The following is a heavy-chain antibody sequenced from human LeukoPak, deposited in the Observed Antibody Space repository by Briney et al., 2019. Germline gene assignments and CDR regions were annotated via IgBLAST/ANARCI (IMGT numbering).Heavy chain of an antibody. CDR3: ARISDCGGDCYSGYYYYYMDV. J-gene: IGHJ6*03. Sequence: GGSLRLSCAASGFTFSSYSMNWVRQAPGKGLEWVSSISSSSSYIYYADSVKGRFTISRDNAKNSLYLQMNSLRAEDTAVYYCARISDCGGDCYSGYYYYYMDVWGKGTTVTVSS. V-gene: IGHV3-21*01. CDR2: ISSSSSYI. D-gene: IGHD2-21*01. CDR1: GFTFSSYS.